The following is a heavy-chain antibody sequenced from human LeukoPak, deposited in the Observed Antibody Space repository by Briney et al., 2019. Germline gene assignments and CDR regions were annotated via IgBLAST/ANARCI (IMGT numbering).Heavy chain of an antibody. CDR3: GTLLSNGPFDY. V-gene: IGHV1-2*02. J-gene: IGHJ4*02. CDR1: GYTFTGYY. CDR2: IYPNSGAT. Sequence: ASVKVSCKASGYTFTGYYMHWVRQAPGQGLQWMGYIYPNSGATKYAQKFQGRVTMTRDTSISTAYMELSGLRSDDTAVYYCGTLLSNGPFDYWGQGSLVTVSS.